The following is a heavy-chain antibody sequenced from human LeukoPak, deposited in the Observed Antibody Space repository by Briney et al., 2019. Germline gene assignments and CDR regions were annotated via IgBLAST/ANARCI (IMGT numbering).Heavy chain of an antibody. CDR2: IRNDGSNK. Sequence: PGGSLRLSCAASGFTFSSYGMHWVRQAPGKGLEWVAFIRNDGSNKYYADSVKGRFTISRDNSKNTLYLQMNSLRAEDTAVYYCARSPNYKGYFDYWGQGTLVTVSS. D-gene: IGHD3-10*01. J-gene: IGHJ4*02. V-gene: IGHV3-30*02. CDR1: GFTFSSYG. CDR3: ARSPNYKGYFDY.